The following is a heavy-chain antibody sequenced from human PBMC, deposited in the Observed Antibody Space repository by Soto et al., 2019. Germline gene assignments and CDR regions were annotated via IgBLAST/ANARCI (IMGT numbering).Heavy chain of an antibody. Sequence: LQLQESGPGLVKPSETLSLTCSVSGGSISSSLHYWGWFRQSPGKGLEWLGHIYYTGTAYYNPSLASRVTISIDTSKDHFFLRVSSVTAADTAVYFCARRLIDAYGGHDFNNWFDPWGQGTLVTVSS. D-gene: IGHD5-12*01. J-gene: IGHJ5*02. V-gene: IGHV4-39*02. CDR3: ARRLIDAYGGHDFNNWFDP. CDR1: GGSISSSLHY. CDR2: IYYTGTA.